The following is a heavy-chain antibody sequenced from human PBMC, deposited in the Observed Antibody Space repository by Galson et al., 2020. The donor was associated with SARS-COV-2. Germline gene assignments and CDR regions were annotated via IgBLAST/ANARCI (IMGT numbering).Heavy chain of an antibody. Sequence: ASETLSLTCTVSGGSINIYYWSWIRQPPGKGLEWIGYLYFGGKTNYNPSLKSRVTISEDTSKSQFSLTLSSVTAADTAMYYCARLPVVRGVDYWGQGIPVTFSS. CDR2: LYFGGKT. D-gene: IGHD3-10*01. J-gene: IGHJ4*02. CDR1: GGSINIYY. V-gene: IGHV4-59*01. CDR3: ARLPVVRGVDY.